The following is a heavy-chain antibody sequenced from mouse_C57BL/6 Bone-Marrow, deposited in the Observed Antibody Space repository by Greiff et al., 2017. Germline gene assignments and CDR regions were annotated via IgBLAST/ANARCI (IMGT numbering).Heavy chain of an antibody. Sequence: QVQLKESGAELAKPGASVKLSCKASGYTFTSYWMHWVKQRPGQGLEWIGYINPSSGYTKYNQKFKDKATLTAAKSSSSAYMQLSSLTYEDSAVYYWAREGGFYDYDDYYAMDYWGQGTSVTVSS. J-gene: IGHJ4*01. CDR2: INPSSGYT. V-gene: IGHV1-7*01. D-gene: IGHD2-4*01. CDR3: AREGGFYDYDDYYAMDY. CDR1: GYTFTSYW.